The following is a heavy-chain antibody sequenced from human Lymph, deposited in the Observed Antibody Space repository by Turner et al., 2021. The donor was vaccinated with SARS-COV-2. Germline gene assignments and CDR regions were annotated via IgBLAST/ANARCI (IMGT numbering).Heavy chain of an antibody. J-gene: IGHJ4*02. CDR2: ISGSGGST. D-gene: IGHD5-18*01. CDR3: AKEGDTAMVNFDY. Sequence: EVQLLESGGGLVQPGGSLRLSCAASGLTLSSYAMSWVRQAPGKGLEWVSSISGSGGSTYYADSVKGRFTISRDNSKNTLYLQMNSLRAEDTAVYYCAKEGDTAMVNFDYWGQGTLVTVSS. V-gene: IGHV3-23*01. CDR1: GLTLSSYA.